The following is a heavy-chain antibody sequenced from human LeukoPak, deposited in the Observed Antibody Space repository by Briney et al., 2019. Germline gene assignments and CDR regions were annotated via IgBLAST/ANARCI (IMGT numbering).Heavy chain of an antibody. CDR3: ARKKRYYYYYMDV. D-gene: IGHD6-25*01. CDR2: IYYSGST. CDR1: GGSISSYY. Sequence: SETLSLTCTVSGGSISSYYWSWIRQPPGKGLGWIGYIYYSGSTNYNPSLKSRVTISVDTSKNQFSLKLSSVTAADTAVYYCARKKRYYYYYMDVWGKGTTVTVSS. J-gene: IGHJ6*03. V-gene: IGHV4-59*12.